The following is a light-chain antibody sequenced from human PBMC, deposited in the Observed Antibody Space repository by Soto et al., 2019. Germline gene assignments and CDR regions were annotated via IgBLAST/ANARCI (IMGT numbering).Light chain of an antibody. J-gene: IGKJ2*01. CDR2: DAS. CDR3: QQYNDSYT. CDR1: QSVRSK. Sequence: EIVMTQSPATLSVSPGERATLSCRASQSVRSKLAWYQQKPGQAPRLLIYDASTRASGVPARFSGSGSGTEFTITISILQYEYFVVYYCQQYNDSYTFGQGTKLEVK. V-gene: IGKV3-15*01.